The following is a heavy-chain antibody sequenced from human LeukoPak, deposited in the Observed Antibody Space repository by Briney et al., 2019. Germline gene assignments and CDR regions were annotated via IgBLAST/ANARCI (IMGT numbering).Heavy chain of an antibody. CDR1: GFTFSIYS. CDR2: ISSGSSTI. D-gene: IGHD2/OR15-2a*01. Sequence: GGSLRLSCAASGFTFSIYSVNWVRQAPGKGLEWVSYISSGSSTIYYADSVKGRFTISKDNAKNTVYLQMNSLRAEDTAVYYCVSFYETYWGRGTLVTVSS. J-gene: IGHJ4*02. CDR3: VSFYETY. V-gene: IGHV3-48*04.